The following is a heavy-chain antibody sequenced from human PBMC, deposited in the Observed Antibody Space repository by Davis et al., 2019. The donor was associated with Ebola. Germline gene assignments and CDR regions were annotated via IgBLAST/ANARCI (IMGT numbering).Heavy chain of an antibody. V-gene: IGHV3-23*01. Sequence: GESLKISCAASGFTFSTYAMSWVRQGPGKGLEWVSAISGSGGTTFYADSVKGRFTISRDNAKNSLYLRLNSLRAEDTALYHCARVNAVTGYSRFDSWGQGTLVTVSS. J-gene: IGHJ5*01. D-gene: IGHD3-9*01. CDR1: GFTFSTYA. CDR3: ARVNAVTGYSRFDS. CDR2: ISGSGGTT.